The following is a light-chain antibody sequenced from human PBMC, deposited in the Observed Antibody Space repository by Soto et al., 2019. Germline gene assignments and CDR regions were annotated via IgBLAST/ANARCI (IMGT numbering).Light chain of an antibody. J-gene: IGLJ2*01. CDR2: DVS. CDR1: VSEVAGYTY. CDR3: SSFTRIVGL. Sequence: QSVLTPPASVSGSPGQTITISCTGAVSEVAGYTYVSWYQQHPGKGHKVIIYDVSNRPLGVSNRFSGSKSGTTASLTISGLQAEDEADYYCSSFTRIVGLFGGGTKLTVL. V-gene: IGLV2-14*03.